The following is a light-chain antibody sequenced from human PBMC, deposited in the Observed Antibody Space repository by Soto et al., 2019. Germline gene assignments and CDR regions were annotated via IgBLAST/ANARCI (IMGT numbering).Light chain of an antibody. CDR1: QSVSSN. Sequence: EIVMTQSPATLSVSPGERATLSCRASQSVSSNLAWYQQKPGQAPRLLSYGASTRASGITARFSGSGYGKEFTLTISSLRSEDFAVYYCQQNNNWPRTFGQGTKVEI. J-gene: IGKJ1*01. CDR3: QQNNNWPRT. CDR2: GAS. V-gene: IGKV3-15*01.